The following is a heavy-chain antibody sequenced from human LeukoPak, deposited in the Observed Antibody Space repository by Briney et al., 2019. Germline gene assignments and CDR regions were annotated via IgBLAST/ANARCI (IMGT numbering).Heavy chain of an antibody. CDR2: MWHDGSYK. CDR1: GFIFSSFG. J-gene: IGHJ4*02. D-gene: IGHD3-22*01. V-gene: IGHV3-33*08. CDR3: ARDSSGYY. Sequence: GGSLRLSCAASGFIFSSFGMHWVRQAPGKGLQWVAVMWHDGSYKYYEDSVKGRFTISRDNAKNTLYLQMNNVRVEDTAVYYCARDSSGYYWGQGTLVIVSS.